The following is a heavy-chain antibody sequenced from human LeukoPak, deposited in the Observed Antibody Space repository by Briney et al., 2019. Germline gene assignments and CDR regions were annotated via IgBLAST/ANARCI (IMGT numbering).Heavy chain of an antibody. CDR1: GFTVSSNY. CDR2: IYSGGST. Sequence: PGGSLRLSCAASGFTVSSNYMSWVRQAPGKGLEWVSVIYSGGSTYYADSVKGRFTISRDNSKNTLYLQMNSLRAEDTAVYYCARGRAGYSFAYDYWGPGTLLTVSS. D-gene: IGHD5-18*01. J-gene: IGHJ4*02. V-gene: IGHV3-53*01. CDR3: ARGRAGYSFAYDY.